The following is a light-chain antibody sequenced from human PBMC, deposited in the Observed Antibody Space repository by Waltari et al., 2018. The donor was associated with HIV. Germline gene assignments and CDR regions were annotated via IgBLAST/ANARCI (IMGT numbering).Light chain of an antibody. J-gene: IGLJ1*01. CDR3: SSYTKGTSLRV. CDR1: SSDVGGYDY. CDR2: DVS. V-gene: IGLV2-14*01. Sequence: QSALTQPASVSGSPGQSITISCTGTSSDVGGYDYVSWYQQHPGKAPKLMFSDVSNRPSGFSNLFSGSKSCTTASLTISGLQAEDEADYYCSSYTKGTSLRVFGTGTTVTVL.